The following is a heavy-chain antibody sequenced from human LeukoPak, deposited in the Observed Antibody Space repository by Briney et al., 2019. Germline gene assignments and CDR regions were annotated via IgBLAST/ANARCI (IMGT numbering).Heavy chain of an antibody. CDR2: IYYSGST. D-gene: IGHD6-19*01. Sequence: SQTLSLTCTVSGGSISSDDYYWSRIRQPPGKGLEWIGYIYYSGSTYYNPSLKSRATISIDTSKNQFFMLLSSVTAADTAVYYCARLDSSGWYYFDYWGQGTLVTVSS. CDR1: GGSISSDDYY. J-gene: IGHJ4*02. CDR3: ARLDSSGWYYFDY. V-gene: IGHV4-30-4*01.